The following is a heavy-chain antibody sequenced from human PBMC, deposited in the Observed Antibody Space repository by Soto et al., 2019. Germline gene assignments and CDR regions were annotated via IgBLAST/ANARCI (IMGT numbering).Heavy chain of an antibody. CDR1: GDSINSDNYY. Sequence: SETLSLTCSVSGDSINSDNYYWGWIRQPPGKGLEWIGSIYYRGNTYYNPSLKTRVTISLDKSKSQFSLKLNSMTAADSAVYFCARLEGLATISYYFDYWGQGTLVTVSS. J-gene: IGHJ4*02. V-gene: IGHV4-39*01. CDR2: IYYRGNT. CDR3: ARLEGLATISYYFDY. D-gene: IGHD3-9*01.